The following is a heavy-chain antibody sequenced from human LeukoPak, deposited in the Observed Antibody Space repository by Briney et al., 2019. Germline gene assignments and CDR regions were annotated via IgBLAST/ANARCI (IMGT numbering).Heavy chain of an antibody. D-gene: IGHD3-22*01. J-gene: IGHJ4*02. CDR2: ISSSGSTI. CDR3: ARDYYYDSSGYPGH. Sequence: GGSLRLSCAASGFTFSDYYMSWIRQAPGKGLVWVPYISSSGSTIYYADSVKGRFTISRDNAKNSLYLQMNSLRAEDTAVYYCARDYYYDSSGYPGHWGQGTLVTVSS. CDR1: GFTFSDYY. V-gene: IGHV3-11*01.